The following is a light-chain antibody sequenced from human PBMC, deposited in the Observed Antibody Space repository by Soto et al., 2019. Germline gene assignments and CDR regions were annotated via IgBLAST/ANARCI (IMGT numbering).Light chain of an antibody. J-gene: IGKJ1*01. Sequence: DIVLTQSPGTLSLSPGERATLSCRASQSVGSYLAWYQQKPGQAPRLLIYTTSNRATDIPDRFSGSGSGTDFTLTISSLEPGDFAVYYCQHYGGSPWTFGQGTKVE. CDR3: QHYGGSPWT. CDR2: TTS. V-gene: IGKV3-20*01. CDR1: QSVGSY.